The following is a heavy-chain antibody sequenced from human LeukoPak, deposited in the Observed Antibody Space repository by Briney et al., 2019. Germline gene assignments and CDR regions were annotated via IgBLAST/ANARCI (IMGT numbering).Heavy chain of an antibody. D-gene: IGHD1-1*01. V-gene: IGHV3-66*01. CDR2: IYSGGST. J-gene: IGHJ4*02. CDR1: GFTVSSNY. CDR3: AKDVRLERPGVFDY. Sequence: PGGSLRLSCAASGFTVSSNYMSWVRQAPGKGLEWVSVIYSGGSTYYADSVKGRFTISRDNSKNTLYLQMNSLRAEDTAVYYCAKDVRLERPGVFDYWGQGTLVTVSS.